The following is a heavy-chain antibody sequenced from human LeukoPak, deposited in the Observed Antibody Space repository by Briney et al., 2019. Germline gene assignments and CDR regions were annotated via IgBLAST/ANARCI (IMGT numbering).Heavy chain of an antibody. Sequence: PSETLSLTCAVYGGSFSGYYWSWIRQPPGKGLEWIGEIHHSGEINYNPSLKSRVTISLDKSKNQFSLKLSSVTAADTAIYYCARGKQQLVPPFDYWGQGALVTVSS. J-gene: IGHJ4*02. CDR3: ARGKQQLVPPFDY. CDR2: IHHSGEI. CDR1: GGSFSGYY. D-gene: IGHD6-13*01. V-gene: IGHV4-34*01.